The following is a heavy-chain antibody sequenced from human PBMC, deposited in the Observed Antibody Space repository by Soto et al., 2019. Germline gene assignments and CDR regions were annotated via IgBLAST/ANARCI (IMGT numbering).Heavy chain of an antibody. CDR1: GGSFSGYC. V-gene: IGHV4-34*01. J-gene: IGHJ6*02. Sequence: KTSETLSLTCAVYGGSFSGYCWSWIRQPPGKGLEWIGEINHSGSTNYNPSLKSRVTISVDTSKNQFSLKLSSVTAADTAVYYCARARITMVRGVIGYYYYGMDVWGQGTTVTVSS. CDR3: ARARITMVRGVIGYYYYGMDV. CDR2: INHSGST. D-gene: IGHD3-10*01.